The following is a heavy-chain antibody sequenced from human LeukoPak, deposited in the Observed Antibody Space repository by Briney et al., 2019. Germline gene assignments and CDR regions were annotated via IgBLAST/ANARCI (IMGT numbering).Heavy chain of an antibody. CDR2: ISGSGGST. J-gene: IGHJ4*02. V-gene: IGHV3-23*01. Sequence: GGSLRLSCAASGFTFSSYAMSWIRQAPGKGLEWVSAISGSGGSTYYADSVKGRFTISRDNSKNTLYLQMNSLRAEDTAVYYCAKAYYDSSGYPSFLDDYWGQGTLVTVSS. CDR3: AKAYYDSSGYPSFLDDY. CDR1: GFTFSSYA. D-gene: IGHD3-22*01.